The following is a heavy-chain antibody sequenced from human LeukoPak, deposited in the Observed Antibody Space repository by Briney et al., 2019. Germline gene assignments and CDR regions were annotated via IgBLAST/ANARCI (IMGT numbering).Heavy chain of an antibody. D-gene: IGHD2-15*01. CDR1: GLTLSNSY. CDR2: TYSGSNT. CDR3: ARGGWLGTNYHPIDY. V-gene: IGHV3-66*01. Sequence: PGGSLRLSCAASGLTLSNSYMNWVRQAPGKGLEWVSITYSGSNTHYSDSVNDRFTVSREDSQNTVYFKMDILRAEDTAVYYCARGGWLGTNYHPIDYWGQGTLVTVSS. J-gene: IGHJ4*02.